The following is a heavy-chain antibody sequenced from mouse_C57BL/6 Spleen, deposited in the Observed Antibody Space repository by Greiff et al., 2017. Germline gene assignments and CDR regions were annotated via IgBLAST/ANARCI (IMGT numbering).Heavy chain of an antibody. J-gene: IGHJ2*01. CDR3: ARLLITTPYYFDY. Sequence: EVKLVESGGDLVKPGGSLKLSCAASGFTFSSYGMSWVRQTPDKRLEWVATISSGGSYTYYPDSVKGRFTISRDNAKNTLYLQMSSLKSEDTAMYYCARLLITTPYYFDYWGQGTTLTVSS. CDR1: GFTFSSYG. V-gene: IGHV5-6*01. D-gene: IGHD2-4*01. CDR2: ISSGGSYT.